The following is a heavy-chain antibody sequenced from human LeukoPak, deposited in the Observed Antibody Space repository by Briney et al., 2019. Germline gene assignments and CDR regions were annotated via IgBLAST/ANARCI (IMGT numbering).Heavy chain of an antibody. J-gene: IGHJ4*02. Sequence: GGSLRLSCAASGSTFDDYAMHWGRQAQGKGLEWVSFISGDGGSTYYADFVKGRFTIAKDNSKNSLYLQMNSLGTEDTALYYCATSDFAAHFDYWGQGTLVTVSS. CDR1: GSTFDDYA. V-gene: IGHV3-43*02. D-gene: IGHD2/OR15-2a*01. CDR3: ATSDFAAHFDY. CDR2: ISGDGGST.